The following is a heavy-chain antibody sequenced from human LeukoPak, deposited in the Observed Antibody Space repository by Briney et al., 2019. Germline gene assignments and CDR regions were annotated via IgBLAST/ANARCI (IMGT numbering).Heavy chain of an antibody. V-gene: IGHV3-23*01. J-gene: IGHJ4*02. CDR1: GFTFSSYA. D-gene: IGHD3-22*01. CDR2: ISGSGGST. CDR3: AKVPRYYYDSSGYYLPPFFDY. Sequence: GGSLRLSCAASGFTFSSYAMSWVRQAPGKGLEWVSAISGSGGSTYYADSVEGRFTISRDNSKYTLYLQMNSLRAEDTAVYYCAKVPRYYYDSSGYYLPPFFDYWGQGTLVTVSS.